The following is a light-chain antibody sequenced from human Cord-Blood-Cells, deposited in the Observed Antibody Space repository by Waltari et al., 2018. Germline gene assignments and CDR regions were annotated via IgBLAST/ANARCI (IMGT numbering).Light chain of an antibody. CDR2: RDS. V-gene: IGLV3-9*01. J-gene: IGLJ2*01. Sequence: DERTQPLSVAVALGQTGRHSWGGQKIGSKNSHWYQQKPGQAPVLVIYRDSNRPSGIPERFAGSNSGNTATLTISRAQAGDEADYYCQVWDSSTVVFGGGTKLTVL. CDR3: QVWDSSTVV. CDR1: KIGSKN.